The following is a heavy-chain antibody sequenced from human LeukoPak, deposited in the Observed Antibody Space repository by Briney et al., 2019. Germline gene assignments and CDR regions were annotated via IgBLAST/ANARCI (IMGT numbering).Heavy chain of an antibody. CDR1: GYTFTVYY. D-gene: IGHD1-14*01. CDR2: INPNSGGT. V-gene: IGHV1-2*02. Sequence: ASVKVSCKASGYTFTVYYMHWVRQAPGQGLEWMGWINPNSGGTNYAQKFQGRVTMTRDTSISTAYMELSRLRSDDTAVYYCARDFTSEDAFDIWGQGTLVTVSS. CDR3: ARDFTSEDAFDI. J-gene: IGHJ3*02.